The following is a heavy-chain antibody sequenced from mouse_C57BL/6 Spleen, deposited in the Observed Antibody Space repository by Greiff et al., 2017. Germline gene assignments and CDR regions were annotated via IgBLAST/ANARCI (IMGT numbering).Heavy chain of an antibody. Sequence: EVKLQESGPGLVKPSQSLSLTCSVTGYSITSGYYWNWIRQFPGNKLEWMGYISYDGSNNYNPSLKNRISITRDTSKNQFFLKLNSVTTEDTATYYCARGSSPHWYFDVWGTGTTVTVSS. V-gene: IGHV3-6*01. CDR3: ARGSSPHWYFDV. J-gene: IGHJ1*03. CDR2: ISYDGSN. CDR1: GYSITSGYY. D-gene: IGHD1-1*01.